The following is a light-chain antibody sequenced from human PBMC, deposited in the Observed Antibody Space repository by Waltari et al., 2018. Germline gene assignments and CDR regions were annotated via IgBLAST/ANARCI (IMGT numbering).Light chain of an antibody. CDR1: QSVLFNFNNKNY. CDR3: QQYYSLPWA. CDR2: WAS. Sequence: EIVMTQSPDSLAVSLGERATINCKYSQSVLFNFNNKNYLGWYQQKPGRPPKPLIYWASTRESGVPDRFSGSGSGTDFNLTISSLQAEDVAVYYCQQYYSLPWAFGQGTKVEIK. V-gene: IGKV4-1*01. J-gene: IGKJ1*01.